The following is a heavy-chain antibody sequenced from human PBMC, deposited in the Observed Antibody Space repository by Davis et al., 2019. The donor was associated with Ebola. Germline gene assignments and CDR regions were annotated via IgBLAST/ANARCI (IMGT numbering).Heavy chain of an antibody. CDR3: ARGSYTVNNYYFDY. CDR1: GGSISSSHW. D-gene: IGHD1/OR15-1a*01. V-gene: IGHV4-4*02. Sequence: PSETLSLTCTVSGGSISSSHWWSWVRQSPGKGLEWIGEIHHSGSTNYNPSLKSRVTTSVDESKNQFSLKLSSVTAADTAVYYCARGSYTVNNYYFDYWGQGALVTVSS. J-gene: IGHJ4*02. CDR2: IHHSGST.